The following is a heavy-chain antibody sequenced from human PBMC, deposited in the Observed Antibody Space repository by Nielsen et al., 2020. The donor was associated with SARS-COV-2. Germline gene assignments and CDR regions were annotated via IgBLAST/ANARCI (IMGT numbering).Heavy chain of an antibody. CDR2: IDPSDSYT. D-gene: IGHD3-10*01. CDR3: ASGIMVRGYFDYYYYGMDV. J-gene: IGHJ6*02. Sequence: VRQMPGKGLEWMGRIDPSDSYTNYSPSFQGHVTISADKSISTAYLQWSSLKASGTAMYYCASGIMVRGYFDYYYYGMDVWGQGTTVTVSS. V-gene: IGHV5-10-1*01.